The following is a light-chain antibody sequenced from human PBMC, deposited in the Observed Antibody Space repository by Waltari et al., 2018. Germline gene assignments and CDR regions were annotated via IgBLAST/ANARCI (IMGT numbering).Light chain of an antibody. CDR1: SSDIGGYNR. J-gene: IGLJ1*01. V-gene: IGLV2-8*01. CDR2: EVR. CDR3: SSYAGSNTYI. Sequence: QAALTQPPSMSGSPGQSVTISCTGTSSDIGGYNRVSWYQQHPGKAPKLMIYEVRLVPSGVSDPFSGSKSCNTASLTISGLQAEDEADYYCSSYAGSNTYIFGPGTRLTVL.